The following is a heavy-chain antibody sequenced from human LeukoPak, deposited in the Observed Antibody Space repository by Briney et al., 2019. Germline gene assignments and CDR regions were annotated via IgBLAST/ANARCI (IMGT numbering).Heavy chain of an antibody. J-gene: IGHJ4*02. CDR3: ARVWSDYGDYGRVAVESDYFDY. V-gene: IGHV4-38-2*02. CDR1: GFSISGGYY. Sequence: SETLSLTCSVSGFSISGGYYWGWIRQPPGEGLEWLGSIYHSGNTDYNPSLKSRVTISVDTAKNKFFLRLGSVTAADTAVYYCARVWSDYGDYGRVAVESDYFDYWGQGTLVTVSS. D-gene: IGHD4-17*01. CDR2: IYHSGNT.